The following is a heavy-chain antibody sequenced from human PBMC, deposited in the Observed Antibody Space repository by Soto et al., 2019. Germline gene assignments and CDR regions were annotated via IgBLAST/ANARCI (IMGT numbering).Heavy chain of an antibody. CDR3: ARAHVLRFLEWLLFGSWFDP. V-gene: IGHV4-39*01. CDR1: GGSISSSSYY. D-gene: IGHD3-3*01. J-gene: IGHJ5*02. Sequence: PSETLSLTCTVSGGSISSSSYYWGWIRQPPGKGLEWIGSIYYSGSTYYNPSLKSRVTISVDTSKNQFSLKLSSVTAADTAVYYCARAHVLRFLEWLLFGSWFDPWGQGTLVTVPS. CDR2: IYYSGST.